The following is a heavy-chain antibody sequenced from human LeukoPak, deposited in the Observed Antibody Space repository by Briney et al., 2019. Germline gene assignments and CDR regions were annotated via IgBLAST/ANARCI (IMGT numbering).Heavy chain of an antibody. J-gene: IGHJ6*02. CDR2: ISAYNGNK. Sequence: ASVKVSCKASGYTFTTYGLNWVRQAPGQGLEWMGWISAYNGNKNYAQKLQGRVTMTTDTSTSTAYMELRSLRPDDTAVYYCARERRFCSGGSCSTPLGGMDVWGQGTTVTVSS. D-gene: IGHD2-15*01. V-gene: IGHV1-18*01. CDR3: ARERRFCSGGSCSTPLGGMDV. CDR1: GYTFTTYG.